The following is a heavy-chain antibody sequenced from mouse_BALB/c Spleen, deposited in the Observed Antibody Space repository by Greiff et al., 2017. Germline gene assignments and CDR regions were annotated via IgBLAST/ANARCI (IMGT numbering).Heavy chain of an antibody. CDR1: GFTFSSYG. V-gene: IGHV5-6*01. CDR2: ISSGGSYT. CDR3: ARQAY. Sequence: EVKVVESGGDLVKPGGSLKLSCAASGFTFSSYGRSWVRQTPDKRLEWVATISSGGSYTYYPDSVKGRFTISRDNAKKTLYLQMCSLKSEDTAMYYCARQAYWGQGTLVTVSA. J-gene: IGHJ3*01.